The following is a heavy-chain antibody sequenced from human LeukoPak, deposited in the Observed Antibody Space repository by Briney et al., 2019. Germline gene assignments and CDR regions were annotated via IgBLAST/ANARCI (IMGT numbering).Heavy chain of an antibody. CDR2: IIPILGIA. V-gene: IGHV1-69*10. Sequence: SVTVSCKASGGTFSSYAISGVRQAPGKGLGWMGRIIPILGIANYAQKFQGRVTITADKATSTAYLELSSLRSEDTAVYFCARGPYYYGSGSPFDYWGQGDLVTVSS. CDR1: GGTFSSYA. D-gene: IGHD3-10*01. CDR3: ARGPYYYGSGSPFDY. J-gene: IGHJ4*02.